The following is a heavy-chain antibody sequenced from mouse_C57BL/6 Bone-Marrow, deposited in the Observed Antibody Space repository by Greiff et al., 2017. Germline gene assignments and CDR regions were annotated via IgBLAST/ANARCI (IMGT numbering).Heavy chain of an antibody. CDR2: INPNNGGT. CDR3: ARRPAIWLYAMDY. V-gene: IGHV1-26*01. CDR1: GYTFTDYY. J-gene: IGHJ4*01. Sequence: VQLQQSGPELVKPGASVKISCKASGYTFTDYYMNWVKQSHGKSLEWIGDINPNNGGTSYNQKFKGKATLTVDKSSSTAYMELRSLTSEDSAVYYCARRPAIWLYAMDYWGQGTSVTVSS.